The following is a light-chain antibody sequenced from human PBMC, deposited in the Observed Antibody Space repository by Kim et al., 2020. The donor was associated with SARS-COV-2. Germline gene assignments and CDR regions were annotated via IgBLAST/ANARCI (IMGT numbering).Light chain of an antibody. V-gene: IGKV3-20*01. Sequence: SPGERAILSCRASRSVTSNYVAWYQQKPGQAPRLLIYIAYTRATGIPDRFSGSGSGTEFTLTISRLEPEDFAVYYCHQYGSSPSTFGQGTRLGIK. CDR2: IAY. J-gene: IGKJ5*01. CDR3: HQYGSSPST. CDR1: RSVTSNY.